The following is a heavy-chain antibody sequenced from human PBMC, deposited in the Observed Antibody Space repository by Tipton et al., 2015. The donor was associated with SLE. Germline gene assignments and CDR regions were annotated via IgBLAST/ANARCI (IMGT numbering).Heavy chain of an antibody. CDR2: IYHSGST. CDR1: GYSISSGYY. D-gene: IGHD5-24*01. Sequence: PGLVKPSETLSLTCAVSGYSISSGYYWGWIRQSPGNGLEWIGSIYHSGSTSYNPSLKRRGTISVDTSKNQFSLKLGSVTAADTAVYYCARDVPACRDGAPDAFGVWGQGTMVTVSS. CDR3: ARDVPACRDGAPDAFGV. J-gene: IGHJ3*01. V-gene: IGHV4-38-2*02.